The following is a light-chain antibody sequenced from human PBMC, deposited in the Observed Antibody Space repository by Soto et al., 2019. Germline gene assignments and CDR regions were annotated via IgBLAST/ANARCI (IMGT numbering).Light chain of an antibody. J-gene: IGKJ3*01. CDR1: QSITNW. Sequence: DIQMTQSPSTLSASVGDRLSITCRASQSITNWLAWYQQKPGKAPKLLIYKASSLQSEVPSRFSGSASGPEFTLTISSLQPDDVATYYCQQYHSYPFTFGPGTKVDIK. CDR2: KAS. CDR3: QQYHSYPFT. V-gene: IGKV1-5*03.